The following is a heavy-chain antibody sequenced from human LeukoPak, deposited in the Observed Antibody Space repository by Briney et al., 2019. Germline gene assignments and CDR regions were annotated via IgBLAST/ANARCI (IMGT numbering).Heavy chain of an antibody. Sequence: GGSLRLFCAASGFTFSSYSMNWVRQAPGKWLELLSSIISSSTYIYYADSVKGRFTISRVNPKHTLYLQMNSLRAEDTAVYHCARVAHVLRYFDWEGAFDIWGQRTMVTVSS. D-gene: IGHD3-9*01. CDR3: ARVAHVLRYFDWEGAFDI. CDR2: IISSSTYI. V-gene: IGHV3-21*01. CDR1: GFTFSSYS. J-gene: IGHJ3*02.